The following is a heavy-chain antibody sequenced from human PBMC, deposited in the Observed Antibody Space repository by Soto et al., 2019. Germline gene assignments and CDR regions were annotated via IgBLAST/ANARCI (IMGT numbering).Heavy chain of an antibody. V-gene: IGHV3-23*01. D-gene: IGHD1-1*01. CDR3: TKLRTITTGASDC. J-gene: IGHJ4*02. Sequence: EQLLESGGGLVQPGGSLRLSCAASGFTFSNYAMSWVRQAPGKGLEWVSAMGGGGGSPSYADSVKGRFTISRDNSKNTLYLEMNSLRAEDTAVYYCTKLRTITTGASDCWGQGTLVTVSS. CDR2: MGGGGGSP. CDR1: GFTFSNYA.